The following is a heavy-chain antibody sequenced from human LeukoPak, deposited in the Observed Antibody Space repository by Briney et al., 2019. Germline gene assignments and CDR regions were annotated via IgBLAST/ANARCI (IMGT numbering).Heavy chain of an antibody. Sequence: GGFLRLSCAASGFTFSNYVMHWVRQAPGKGLEWVTVISYDGSTKNDADSVKGRFTISRDNSKNTVSLQMNSLRAEDTAVYYCAKVRGAVAITFLDYWGQGTLVTVSS. V-gene: IGHV3-30*04. J-gene: IGHJ4*02. D-gene: IGHD3-22*01. CDR3: AKVRGAVAITFLDY. CDR1: GFTFSNYV. CDR2: ISYDGSTK.